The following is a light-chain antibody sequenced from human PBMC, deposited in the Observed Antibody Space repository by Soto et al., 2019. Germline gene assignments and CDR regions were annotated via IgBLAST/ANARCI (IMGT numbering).Light chain of an antibody. Sequence: EIVLTQYPGTLSLSPGERATLSCRASQSVSSSYLAWYQQKPGQAPRLLIYGASSRATGIPDRFSGSGSGTDFTLTISRLEPEDFGVYYCQQYGSSPQTFGQGTKLEIK. CDR2: GAS. J-gene: IGKJ2*01. CDR1: QSVSSSY. V-gene: IGKV3-20*01. CDR3: QQYGSSPQT.